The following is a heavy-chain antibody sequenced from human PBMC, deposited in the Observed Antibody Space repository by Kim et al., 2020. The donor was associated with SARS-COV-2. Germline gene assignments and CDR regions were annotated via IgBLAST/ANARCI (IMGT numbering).Heavy chain of an antibody. V-gene: IGHV3-30*18. CDR3: AKRWGQYCSGGSCYGGWFDY. D-gene: IGHD2-15*01. Sequence: GGSLRLSCAASGFTFSSYVMHWVRQAPGKGLEWVAVISYDGSNKYYADSVKGRFTISRDNSKNTLYLQMTSLRAEDTAVYYCAKRWGQYCSGGSCYGGWFDYWGQGTLVTVS. CDR2: ISYDGSNK. J-gene: IGHJ4*02. CDR1: GFTFSSYV.